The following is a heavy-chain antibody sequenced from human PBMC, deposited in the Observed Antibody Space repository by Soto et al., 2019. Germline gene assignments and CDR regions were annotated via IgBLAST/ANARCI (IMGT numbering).Heavy chain of an antibody. D-gene: IGHD6-13*01. J-gene: IGHJ6*02. Sequence: GESLKISCKGSGYSFTSYWIGWVRQRPGKGLEWMGIIYPGDSETRYSPSFQGQVTISADKPINTAYLQWSSLKASDTAMYYCARQAAASYGMDVWGQGTTVTSP. CDR1: GYSFTSYW. CDR3: ARQAAASYGMDV. V-gene: IGHV5-51*01. CDR2: IYPGDSET.